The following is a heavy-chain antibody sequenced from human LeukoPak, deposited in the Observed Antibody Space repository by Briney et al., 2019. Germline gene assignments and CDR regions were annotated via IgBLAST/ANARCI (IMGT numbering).Heavy chain of an antibody. Sequence: GASVKVSCKASGYTFTSYDINWVRQATGQGLEWMGWMNPNSGNTGYAQKFQGRVTMTRDTSISTAYMELSRLRSDDTAVYYCARVTVNDAFDIWGQGTMVTVSS. V-gene: IGHV1-8*02. CDR3: ARVTVNDAFDI. CDR2: MNPNSGNT. J-gene: IGHJ3*02. CDR1: GYTFTSYD. D-gene: IGHD4-17*01.